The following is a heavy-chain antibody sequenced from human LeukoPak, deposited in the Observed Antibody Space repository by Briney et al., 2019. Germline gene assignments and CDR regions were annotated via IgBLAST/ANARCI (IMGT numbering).Heavy chain of an antibody. J-gene: IGHJ4*02. Sequence: ASVKVSCKASGGTFSSYAISWVRQAPGQGLEWMGGIIPIFGTANYAQKFQGRVTITADESTSTAYMELSSLRSEDTAVYYCARGQEYIVVVPAAISDYWGQGTLVTVSS. CDR3: ARGQEYIVVVPAAISDY. V-gene: IGHV1-69*13. CDR2: IIPIFGTA. D-gene: IGHD2-2*02. CDR1: GGTFSSYA.